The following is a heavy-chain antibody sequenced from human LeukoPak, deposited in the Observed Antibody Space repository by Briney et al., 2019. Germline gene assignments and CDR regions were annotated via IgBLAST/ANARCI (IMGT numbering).Heavy chain of an antibody. Sequence: GGSLRLSCATSGFTFSSHSMNWVRQAPGKGLEWVSYISSSSGTIYYADSVKGRFTISRDNAKNSLYLQMNSLRAEDTAVYYCARGAYYYEDWGQGTLVTVSS. CDR2: ISSSSGTI. J-gene: IGHJ4*02. D-gene: IGHD3-22*01. V-gene: IGHV3-48*01. CDR1: GFTFSSHS. CDR3: ARGAYYYED.